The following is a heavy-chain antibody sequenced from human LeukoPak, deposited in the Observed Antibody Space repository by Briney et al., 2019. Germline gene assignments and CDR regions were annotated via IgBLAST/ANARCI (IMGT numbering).Heavy chain of an antibody. CDR3: AYSGYDPGWFDP. V-gene: IGHV1-46*01. J-gene: IGHJ5*02. CDR1: GYTFTSYY. CDR2: INPSGGST. D-gene: IGHD5-12*01. Sequence: ASVNVSCKASGYTFTSYYMHWVRQAPGQGLAWMGIINPSGGSTSYAQKFQGRVTMTRDTSTSTVYMELSSLRSEDTAVYYCAYSGYDPGWFDPWGQGTLVTVSS.